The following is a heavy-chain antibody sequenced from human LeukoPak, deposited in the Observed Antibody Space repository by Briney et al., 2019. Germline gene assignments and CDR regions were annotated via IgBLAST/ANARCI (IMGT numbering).Heavy chain of an antibody. V-gene: IGHV3-48*03. CDR3: AKVAKYYYGSETYYFFEH. J-gene: IGHJ4*02. CDR1: GFTFSSYE. D-gene: IGHD3-10*01. Sequence: PGGSLRLSCAASGFTFSSYEMNWVRQAPGKGLEWVSSISRSATTIYYADSVKGRFTISRDNAKNSLYLQMNSLRVEDTAVYYCAKVAKYYYGSETYYFFEHWGQGTPVTASS. CDR2: ISRSATTI.